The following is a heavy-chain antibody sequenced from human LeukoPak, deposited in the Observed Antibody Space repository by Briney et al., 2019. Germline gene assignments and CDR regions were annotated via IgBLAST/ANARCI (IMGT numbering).Heavy chain of an antibody. CDR1: GFTFSSYA. Sequence: GGSLRLSCAACGFTFSSYAMSWVRQAPGKGLEWVSAISGSGGSTYYADSVKGRFTISRDNSKNTLYLQMNSLRAEDTAVYYCAKDSAETITMVRGVTFDYWGQGTLVTVSS. V-gene: IGHV3-23*01. CDR3: AKDSAETITMVRGVTFDY. D-gene: IGHD3-10*01. J-gene: IGHJ4*02. CDR2: ISGSGGST.